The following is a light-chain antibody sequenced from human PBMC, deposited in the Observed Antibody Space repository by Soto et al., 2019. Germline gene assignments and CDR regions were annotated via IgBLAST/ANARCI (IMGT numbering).Light chain of an antibody. CDR2: MAS. CDR1: QSLLWPHGYNY. J-gene: IGKJ1*01. CDR3: MLPLHAPWT. V-gene: IGKV2-28*01. Sequence: DIVMTQSPLSLPVTPGEPSSISCRSSQSLLWPHGYNYVDWFLQKPVHSTQLLIYMASNRANGVPDRFSGSGSGTEYTMKISSVEAEDVGVSYCMLPLHAPWTCGKGNNLEIK.